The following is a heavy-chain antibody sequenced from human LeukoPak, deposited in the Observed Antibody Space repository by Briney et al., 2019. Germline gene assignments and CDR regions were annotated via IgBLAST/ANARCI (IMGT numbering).Heavy chain of an antibody. CDR3: ARPYSSSDWYFDL. V-gene: IGHV4-39*01. J-gene: IGHJ2*01. CDR1: GGSISSSSYY. D-gene: IGHD6-6*01. CDR2: IYYGGST. Sequence: SETLSLTCTASGGSISSSSYYWGWIRQPPGKGLDWIGNIYYGGSTYYNPSLKSRVTISVDTSKNQFSLKLTSVTAADTAVYYCARPYSSSDWYFDLWGRGTLVTVSS.